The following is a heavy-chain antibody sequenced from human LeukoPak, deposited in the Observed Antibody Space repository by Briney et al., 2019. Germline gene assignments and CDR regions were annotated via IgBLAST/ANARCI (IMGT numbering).Heavy chain of an antibody. J-gene: IGHJ4*02. CDR1: GFTFSNYW. V-gene: IGHV3-74*01. CDR2: IHSDGSST. Sequence: PGRSLRLSCAASGFTFSNYWMHWVRQAPGKGLVWVSRIHSDGSSTTYADSVKGRFTISRDNANNTLYLQMNSLTAEDTAVYYCARSGYSGYDLYPLDYWGQGTLVTVSS. CDR3: ARSGYSGYDLYPLDY. D-gene: IGHD5-12*01.